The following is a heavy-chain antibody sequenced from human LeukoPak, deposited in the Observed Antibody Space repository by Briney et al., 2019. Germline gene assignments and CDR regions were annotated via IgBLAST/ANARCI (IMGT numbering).Heavy chain of an antibody. CDR3: ARLAVAGPFDY. D-gene: IGHD6-19*01. V-gene: IGHV4-59*01. Sequence: PSETLSLTFTVSGGSISSYYWSWIRQPPGKGLEWIGYIYYSGSTNYNPSLKSRVTISVDTPKNQFSLKLSSVTAADTAVYYCARLAVAGPFDYWGQGTLVTVSS. J-gene: IGHJ4*02. CDR1: GGSISSYY. CDR2: IYYSGST.